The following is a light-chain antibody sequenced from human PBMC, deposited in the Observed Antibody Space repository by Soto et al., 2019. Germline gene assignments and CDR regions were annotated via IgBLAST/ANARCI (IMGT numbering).Light chain of an antibody. V-gene: IGLV1-40*01. CDR2: GNS. CDR3: QSYDSSLSGPYAV. CDR1: SSNIGAGYD. J-gene: IGLJ7*01. Sequence: QAVVTQPPSVSGAPGQRVTISCTGSSSNIGAGYDVHWYQQLPGTAPKLLIYGNSNRPSGVPDRFSGSKSGTSASLAITGLQAEDEADYYCQSYDSSLSGPYAVFGGGTQLTVL.